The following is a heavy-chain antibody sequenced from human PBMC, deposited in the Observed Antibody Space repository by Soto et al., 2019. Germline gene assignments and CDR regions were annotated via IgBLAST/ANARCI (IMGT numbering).Heavy chain of an antibody. CDR2: ISYDGSNK. CDR3: ARDRAIVVVINDAEYFQH. Sequence: QVQLVESGGGVVQPGRSLRLSCAASGFTFSSYAMHWVRQAPGKGLEWVAVISYDGSNKYYADSVKGRFTISRDNSKNPLYLQMNSLRAEDTAVYYCARDRAIVVVINDAEYFQHWGQGTLVTVSS. D-gene: IGHD3-22*01. V-gene: IGHV3-30-3*01. CDR1: GFTFSSYA. J-gene: IGHJ1*01.